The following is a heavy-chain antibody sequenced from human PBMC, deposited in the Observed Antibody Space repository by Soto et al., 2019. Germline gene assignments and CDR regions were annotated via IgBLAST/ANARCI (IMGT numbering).Heavy chain of an antibody. CDR1: GDSVSSNSGA. D-gene: IGHD3-10*01. Sequence: SQTLSLTCAISGDSVSSNSGAWIWIRQSPSRGLEWLGRTYYRSKWYNDYAISVKSRITINPDTSKNQFSLQLNSVTPEDTAVYYCAREWATMVRGVIYSYYGMDVWGQGTTVTVSS. CDR3: AREWATMVRGVIYSYYGMDV. J-gene: IGHJ6*02. CDR2: TYYRSKWYN. V-gene: IGHV6-1*01.